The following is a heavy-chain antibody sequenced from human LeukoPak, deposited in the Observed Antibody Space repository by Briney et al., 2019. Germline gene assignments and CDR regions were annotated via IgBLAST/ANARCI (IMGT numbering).Heavy chain of an antibody. CDR2: IYPGDSDT. D-gene: IGHD3-16*01. CDR1: GYSFTSYW. J-gene: IGHJ4*02. V-gene: IGHV5-51*01. Sequence: GESLKISCKGSGYSFTSYWIGWVLQMAGKGLEWMVIIYPGDSDTRYSPSFQGQVTISADKSISTAYLQWSSLKASDAAMYYCARRRLTDGGFDYWGQGTLVTVSS. CDR3: ARRRLTDGGFDY.